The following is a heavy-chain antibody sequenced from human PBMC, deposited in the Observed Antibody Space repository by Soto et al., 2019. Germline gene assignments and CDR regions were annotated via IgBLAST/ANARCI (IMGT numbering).Heavy chain of an antibody. CDR1: GFTFSSYG. J-gene: IGHJ4*02. V-gene: IGHV3-33*01. Sequence: QVQLVESGGGVVQPGRSLRLSCAASGFTFSSYGMHWVRQAPGKGLEWVAVIWYDGSNKYYADSVKGRFTISRDNSKNTLYLQMNSLRAEDTAVYYCARGWYDTSGWYGGYWGQGTLVTVSS. D-gene: IGHD6-19*01. CDR2: IWYDGSNK. CDR3: ARGWYDTSGWYGGY.